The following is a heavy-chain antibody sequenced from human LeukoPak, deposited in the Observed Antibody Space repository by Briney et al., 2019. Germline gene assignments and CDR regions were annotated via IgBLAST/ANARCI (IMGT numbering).Heavy chain of an antibody. J-gene: IGHJ4*02. V-gene: IGHV3-30-3*01. CDR3: AKDYRSLERYCSGGSCYFPAY. D-gene: IGHD2-15*01. CDR2: ISDDGVNK. Sequence: GRSLRLSCAASGINFITYALHWVRQAPGKGLEWVAVISDDGVNKYFAESVKGRFTISRDNSKNTLYLQMNSLRAEDTAVYYCAKDYRSLERYCSGGSCYFPAYWGQGTLVTVSS. CDR1: GINFITYA.